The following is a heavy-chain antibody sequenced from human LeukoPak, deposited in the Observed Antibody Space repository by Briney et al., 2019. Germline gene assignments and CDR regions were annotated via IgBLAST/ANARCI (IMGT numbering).Heavy chain of an antibody. CDR2: IRYDGSNK. Sequence: GGSLRLSCAASGFTFSSYGIHWVRQAPGKGLEWVAFIRYDGSNKYYADSVKGRFTISRDNSKNTLYLQMNSLRAEDTAVYYCAKSGDIVATIRPFDYWGQGAMVTVSS. CDR1: GFTFSSYG. J-gene: IGHJ4*02. V-gene: IGHV3-30*02. CDR3: AKSGDIVATIRPFDY. D-gene: IGHD5-12*01.